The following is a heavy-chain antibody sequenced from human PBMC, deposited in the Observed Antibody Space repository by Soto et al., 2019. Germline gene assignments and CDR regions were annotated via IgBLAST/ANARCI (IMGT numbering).Heavy chain of an antibody. CDR1: GGSISSGGYS. V-gene: IGHV4-30-2*01. CDR2: IYHSGST. J-gene: IGHJ6*02. CDR3: ARGGTILTGYMDYYYGMDV. D-gene: IGHD3-9*01. Sequence: SETLSLTCAVSGGSISSGGYSWSWIRQPPGKGLEWIGYIYHSGSTYYNPSLKSRVTISVDRSKNQFSLKLSSVTAADTAVYYCARGGTILTGYMDYYYGMDVWGQGATVTVSS.